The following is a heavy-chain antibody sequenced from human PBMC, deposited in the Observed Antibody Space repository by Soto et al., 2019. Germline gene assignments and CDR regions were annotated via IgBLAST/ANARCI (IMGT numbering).Heavy chain of an antibody. Sequence: GASVKVSCKASGGTFSSYAISWVRQAPGQGLEWMGGIIPIFGTANYAQKFQGRVTITADKSTSTAYMELSSLRSEDTAVYYCARVQTSQGYYYGMDAWGQGTTVTVSS. V-gene: IGHV1-69*06. J-gene: IGHJ6*02. CDR2: IIPIFGTA. CDR3: ARVQTSQGYYYGMDA. CDR1: GGTFSSYA.